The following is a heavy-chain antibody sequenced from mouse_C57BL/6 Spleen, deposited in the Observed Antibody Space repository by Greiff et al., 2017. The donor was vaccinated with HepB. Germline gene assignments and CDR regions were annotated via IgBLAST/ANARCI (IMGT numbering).Heavy chain of an antibody. CDR2: IHPNSGST. V-gene: IGHV1-64*01. D-gene: IGHD2-1*01. CDR1: GYTFTSYW. CDR3: ARRVGNYYAMDY. J-gene: IGHJ4*01. Sequence: VQLQQPGAELVKPGASVKLSCKASGYTFTSYWMHWVKQRPGQGLEWIGMIHPNSGSTNYNEKFKSKATLTVDKSSSTAYMQLSSLTSEDSEVYYCARRVGNYYAMDYWGQGTSVTVSS.